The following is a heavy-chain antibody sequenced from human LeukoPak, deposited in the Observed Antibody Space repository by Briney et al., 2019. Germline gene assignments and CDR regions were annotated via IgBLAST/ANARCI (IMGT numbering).Heavy chain of an antibody. CDR2: IYYSGST. V-gene: IGHV4-61*05. Sequence: PSETLSLTCTVSGGSISSSSYYWSWIRQPPGKGLEWIGYIYYSGSTNYNPSLKSRVTISVDTSKNQFSLKLSSVTAADTAVYYCARSEHDFGDYRGYFDPWGRGTLVTVSS. J-gene: IGHJ2*01. CDR1: GGSISSSSYY. D-gene: IGHD4-17*01. CDR3: ARSEHDFGDYRGYFDP.